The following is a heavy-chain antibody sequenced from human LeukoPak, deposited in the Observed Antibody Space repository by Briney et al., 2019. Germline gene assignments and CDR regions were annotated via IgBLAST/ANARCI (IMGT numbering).Heavy chain of an antibody. J-gene: IGHJ3*02. CDR3: ARDCSSTSCLDAFDI. D-gene: IGHD2-2*01. V-gene: IGHV4-59*01. CDR2: IYYSGST. CDR1: GGSISSYY. Sequence: SETLPLTCTVSGGSISSYYWSWIRQPPGKGLEWIGYIYYSGSTNYNPSLKSRVTISVDTSKNQFSLKLSSVTAADTAVYYCARDCSSTSCLDAFDIWGQGTMVTVSS.